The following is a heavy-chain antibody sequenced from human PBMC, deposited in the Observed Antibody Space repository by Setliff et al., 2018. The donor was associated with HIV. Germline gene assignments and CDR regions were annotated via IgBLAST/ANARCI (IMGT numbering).Heavy chain of an antibody. Sequence: GGSLRLSCAASGFTFSDVWMNWVRQAPGKGLEWVGRIKSKNDGGATDYVAPVKGRFTISRDDSKNTLYLQMNSLKIEDTAMYYCTSRPPNSSSRRFDPWGQGTLVTVSS. CDR2: IKSKNDGGAT. CDR3: TSRPPNSSSRRFDP. V-gene: IGHV3-15*01. J-gene: IGHJ5*02. D-gene: IGHD6-13*01. CDR1: GFTFSDVW.